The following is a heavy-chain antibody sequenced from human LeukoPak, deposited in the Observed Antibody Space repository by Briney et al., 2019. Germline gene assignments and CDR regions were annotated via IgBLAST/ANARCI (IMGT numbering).Heavy chain of an antibody. V-gene: IGHV3-23*01. CDR1: RFAFSTYA. CDR2: ISSNGADT. J-gene: IGHJ4*02. D-gene: IGHD1-14*01. Sequence: GGSLRLSCAVSRFAFSTYAMTWVRQAPGQGLEYVSTISSNGADTYYADSVKGRFTISRDNSKNTLYLQMTSLRVEDTAVYYCANYRKPQGLDYWGQGTLVTVS. CDR3: ANYRKPQGLDY.